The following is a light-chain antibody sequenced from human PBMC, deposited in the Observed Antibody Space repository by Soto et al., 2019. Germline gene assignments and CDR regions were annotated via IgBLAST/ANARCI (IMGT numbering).Light chain of an antibody. V-gene: IGKV1-5*03. Sequence: DIQMTQSPSTLSGSVGDRVTITCRASQTISSWLAWYQQKPGKAPKLLIYKASTLKSGVPSRFSGSGSGTEFTLTISSLQPDDFAVYYCQQYGRSSWTFGQGTKV. CDR2: KAS. CDR3: QQYGRSSWT. J-gene: IGKJ1*01. CDR1: QTISSW.